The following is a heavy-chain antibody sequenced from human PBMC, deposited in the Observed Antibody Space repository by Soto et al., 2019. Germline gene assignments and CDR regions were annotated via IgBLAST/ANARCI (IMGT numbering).Heavy chain of an antibody. D-gene: IGHD3-16*02. Sequence: EVQLVESGGGLVKPGGSLRLSCAASGFTFSSYSMNWVRQAPGKGLEWVSSISSSSSYIYYADSVKGRFTISRDNAKNSLYLQMNSLRAEDTAVYYCVRGDTFGGVIATSFDYWGQGTLVTVSS. V-gene: IGHV3-21*01. CDR2: ISSSSSYI. CDR1: GFTFSSYS. CDR3: VRGDTFGGVIATSFDY. J-gene: IGHJ4*02.